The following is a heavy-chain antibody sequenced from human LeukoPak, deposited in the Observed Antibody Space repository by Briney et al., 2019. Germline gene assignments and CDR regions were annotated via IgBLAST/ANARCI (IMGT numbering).Heavy chain of an antibody. CDR3: ARDGDFWSGYPDY. CDR1: GFTFDDYG. D-gene: IGHD3-3*01. Sequence: GGSLRLSCAASGFTFDDYGMSWVRQAPGKGLEWVSGINWNGGSTGYADSVKGRFTISRDNAKISLYLQMNSLSSEDTALYYCARDGDFWSGYPDYWGQGTLVTVSS. V-gene: IGHV3-20*04. CDR2: INWNGGST. J-gene: IGHJ4*02.